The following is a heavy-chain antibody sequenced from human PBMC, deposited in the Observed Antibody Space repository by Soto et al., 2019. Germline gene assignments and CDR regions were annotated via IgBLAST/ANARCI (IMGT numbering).Heavy chain of an antibody. D-gene: IGHD1-1*01. Sequence: QVQLQESGPGLVKPSETLSLTCTVSGDSVSRADSYWSWVRQPPGKGLEWIGYICCSGSTEYNPSRRGRLMLSGDRPKNQLSLKLSTVTAADTAVDLCARVLDNNNVVWWGQGTLVTVSS. CDR3: ARVLDNNNVVW. CDR2: ICCSGST. V-gene: IGHV4-61*08. J-gene: IGHJ4*02. CDR1: GDSVSRADSY.